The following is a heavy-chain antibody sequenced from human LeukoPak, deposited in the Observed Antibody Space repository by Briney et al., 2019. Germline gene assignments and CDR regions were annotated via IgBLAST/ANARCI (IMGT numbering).Heavy chain of an antibody. CDR1: GFTFSSYW. CDR3: ARASGDSRGHYQGFDS. V-gene: IGHV3-74*01. Sequence: GGSLRLSCAASGFTFSSYWMHWVRQAPGKGLVWVSRINSDGSSTSYADSVKGRFTISRDNAKNTLYLQMNSLRAEDTAVYYCARASGDSRGHYQGFDSWGQGTLVTVSS. CDR2: INSDGSST. J-gene: IGHJ4*02. D-gene: IGHD3-22*01.